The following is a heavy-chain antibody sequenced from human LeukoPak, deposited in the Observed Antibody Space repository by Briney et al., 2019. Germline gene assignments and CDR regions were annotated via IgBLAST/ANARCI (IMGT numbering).Heavy chain of an antibody. CDR2: IYPGDSDT. D-gene: IGHD3-10*01. Sequence: WESLKISCKGSGYSFTSYWVGWVRQMPGKGLEWMGIIYPGDSDTRYSPSFQGQVTISADKSISTAYLQWSSLKASDTAMYYCARHEVAMVRGVIIVGYFDYWGQGTLVTVSS. V-gene: IGHV5-51*01. J-gene: IGHJ4*02. CDR3: ARHEVAMVRGVIIVGYFDY. CDR1: GYSFTSYW.